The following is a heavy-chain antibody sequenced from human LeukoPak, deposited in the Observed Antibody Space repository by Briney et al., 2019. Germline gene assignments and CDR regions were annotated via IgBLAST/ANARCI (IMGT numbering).Heavy chain of an antibody. CDR2: ISYDGSLQ. J-gene: IGHJ2*01. D-gene: IGHD4-17*01. CDR3: AKDYGDLSRYLDL. Sequence: GGSLRLSCSASGFTYSIHGMHWVRQAPGKGLDWVAVISYDGSLQYYADSVKGRFTVSRDNYRNTLYLQMNSLSAADTAVYYCAKDYGDLSRYLDLWDRGTLVTVSS. V-gene: IGHV3-30*18. CDR1: GFTYSIHG.